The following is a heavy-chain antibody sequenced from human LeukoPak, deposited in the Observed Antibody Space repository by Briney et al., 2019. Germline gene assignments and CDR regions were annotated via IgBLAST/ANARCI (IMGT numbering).Heavy chain of an antibody. V-gene: IGHV3-53*04. CDR1: GFTVSSNY. D-gene: IGHD3-10*01. J-gene: IGHJ4*02. CDR2: IYSGGST. CDR3: ARGNYGSGSYYPHY. Sequence: GGSLRLSRAASGFTVSSNYMSWVRQAPGKGLEWVSVIYSGGSTYYADSVKGRFTISRHNSKNTLYLQMNSLRAEDTAVYYCARGNYGSGSYYPHYWGQGTLVTVSS.